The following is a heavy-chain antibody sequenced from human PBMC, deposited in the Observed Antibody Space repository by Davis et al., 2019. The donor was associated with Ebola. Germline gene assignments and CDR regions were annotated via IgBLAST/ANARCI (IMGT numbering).Heavy chain of an antibody. D-gene: IGHD3-3*01. CDR1: GDSVPSNSAA. CDR2: TYYRSKWYN. V-gene: IGHV6-1*01. Sequence: SQTLSLTCAISGDSVPSNSAAWNWIRQSPSRGLEWLGRTYYRSKWYNDYAVSVKSRITINPDTSKNQFSLQLNSVTPEDTAVYYCAREPIRFLEWLLYYYYGMDVWGQGTTVTVSS. CDR3: AREPIRFLEWLLYYYYGMDV. J-gene: IGHJ6*02.